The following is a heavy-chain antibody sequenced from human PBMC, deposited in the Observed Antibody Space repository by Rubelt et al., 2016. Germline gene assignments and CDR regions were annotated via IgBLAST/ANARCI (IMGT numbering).Heavy chain of an antibody. CDR1: GYTFTSYY. CDR2: INPSGGST. V-gene: IGHV1-46*01. J-gene: IGHJ4*02. D-gene: IGHD4-17*01. Sequence: QVQLVQSGAEVKKPGASVKVSCKASGYTFTSYYMHWVRQAPGQGLEWMGIINPSGGSTGYAQKCQVRVTMTRDTSTSTVYMGLSSLRSEDTAVDYCARAASTVTTLLDLGYWGQGTLVTVSS. CDR3: ARAASTVTTLLDLGY.